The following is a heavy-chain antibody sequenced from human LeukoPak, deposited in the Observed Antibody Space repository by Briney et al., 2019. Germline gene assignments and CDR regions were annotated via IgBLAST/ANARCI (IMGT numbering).Heavy chain of an antibody. Sequence: GGSLRLSCAASGVTFSCYWMNWVRQAPGKGLVWVSRVNSDGNITSYADSVKGRFTISRDNAKNTLYLKMNSLRAEDTAVYYCAREVATNPFDYWGQRTLVTVSS. CDR2: VNSDGNIT. CDR1: GVTFSCYW. V-gene: IGHV3-74*01. CDR3: AREVATNPFDY. D-gene: IGHD5-12*01. J-gene: IGHJ4*02.